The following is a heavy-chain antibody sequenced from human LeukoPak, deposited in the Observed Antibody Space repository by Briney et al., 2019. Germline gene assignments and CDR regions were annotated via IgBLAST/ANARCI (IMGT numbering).Heavy chain of an antibody. D-gene: IGHD2-15*01. CDR1: VYTFTAYY. Sequence: ASVKISCKASVYTFTAYYIHWVRQAPGQGPEWMGWINPKSGVTNYAQSFRGRVTLTRDTSASTAYLELGRLPSDDTAMYYCGKIHGSGHCPAEPRFDTWGQGCLVSVCS. CDR2: INPKSGVT. J-gene: IGHJ4*02. V-gene: IGHV1-2*02. CDR3: GKIHGSGHCPAEPRFDT.